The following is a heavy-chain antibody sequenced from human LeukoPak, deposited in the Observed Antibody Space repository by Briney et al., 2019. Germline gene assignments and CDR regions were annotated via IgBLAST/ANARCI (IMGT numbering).Heavy chain of an antibody. CDR2: FSSSSSYI. CDR3: ARVMSLGGYDWGALVDY. J-gene: IGHJ4*02. Sequence: GGSLRLSCAASGFTFSSYSMNWVRQAPGKGLEWVSSFSSSSSYIYYADSVKGRFTISRDNAKNSLYLQMNSLRAEDTAVYYCARVMSLGGYDWGALVDYWGQGTLVTVSS. V-gene: IGHV3-21*01. CDR1: GFTFSSYS. D-gene: IGHD5-12*01.